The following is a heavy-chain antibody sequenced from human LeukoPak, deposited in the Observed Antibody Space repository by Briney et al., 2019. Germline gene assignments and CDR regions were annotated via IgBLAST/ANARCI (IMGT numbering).Heavy chain of an antibody. CDR2: INSDGSST. CDR1: GFTFSSYW. D-gene: IGHD3-9*01. V-gene: IGHV3-74*01. CDR3: ARLATKSYYDILTGYYYFDY. Sequence: GGSLRLSCAASGFTFSSYWMHWVRQAPGKGLVWVSRINSDGSSTSYADSVKGQFTISRDNAKNTLYLQMNSLRAEDSAVYYCARLATKSYYDILTGYYYFDYWGQGTLVTVSS. J-gene: IGHJ4*02.